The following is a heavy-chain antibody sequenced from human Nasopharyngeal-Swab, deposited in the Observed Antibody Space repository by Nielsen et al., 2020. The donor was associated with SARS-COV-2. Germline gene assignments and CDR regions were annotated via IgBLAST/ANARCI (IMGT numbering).Heavy chain of an antibody. Sequence: GESLKISCKGSGYSFTSYWIGWVRQMPGKGLEWMGIIYPGDSDIRYSPSFQGQVTISADKSISTAYLQWSSLKASDTAMYYCARSMPSRYYYYGMDVWGQGTTVTVSS. J-gene: IGHJ6*02. V-gene: IGHV5-51*01. CDR2: IYPGDSDI. CDR3: ARSMPSRYYYYGMDV. CDR1: GYSFTSYW. D-gene: IGHD2-2*01.